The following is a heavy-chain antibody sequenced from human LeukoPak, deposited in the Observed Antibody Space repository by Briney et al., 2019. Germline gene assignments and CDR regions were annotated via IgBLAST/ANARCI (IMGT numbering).Heavy chain of an antibody. CDR1: GGSISSHY. J-gene: IGHJ6*03. Sequence: SETLSLTCTVSGGSISSHYWSWIRQPPGKGLEWIGYIYYSGSTNYNPSLKSRVTISVDTSKNQFSLKLGSVTAADTAVYYCARSRIQLWYYYYYMDVWGKGTTVTVSS. D-gene: IGHD5-18*01. CDR2: IYYSGST. CDR3: ARSRIQLWYYYYYMDV. V-gene: IGHV4-59*11.